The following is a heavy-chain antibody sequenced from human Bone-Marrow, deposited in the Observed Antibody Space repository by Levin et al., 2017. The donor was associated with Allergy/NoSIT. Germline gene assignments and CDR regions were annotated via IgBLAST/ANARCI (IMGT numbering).Heavy chain of an antibody. Sequence: SETLSLTCTVSGGSISSDEYFWNWIRQPAGKELEWIGRIYSRGSTNYNPSLESRVTISRDTSKNQFSLKMTSVTAADTAVYYCARDGDVVVPTATRGAFEIWGQGTMVTVSP. CDR3: ARDGDVVVPTATRGAFEI. CDR1: GGSISSDEYF. V-gene: IGHV4-61*02. D-gene: IGHD2-2*01. J-gene: IGHJ3*02. CDR2: IYSRGST.